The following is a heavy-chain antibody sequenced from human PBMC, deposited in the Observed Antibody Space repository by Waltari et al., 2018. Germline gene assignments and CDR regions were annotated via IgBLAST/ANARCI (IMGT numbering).Heavy chain of an antibody. Sequence: QVQLQESGPGLVNPSETLSLTCAVSGIPVNSGFFWGWIRQAPGVGLAGMGSRYHSGDTYYVPSLESRVTMSRDTSKNQFSLKVRSVTAADTALYYCVRRHWEAGYYRDQWGPGTLVTVSS. CDR2: RYHSGDT. CDR1: GIPVNSGFF. D-gene: IGHD3-9*01. V-gene: IGHV4-38-2*01. CDR3: VRRHWEAGYYRDQ. J-gene: IGHJ4*02.